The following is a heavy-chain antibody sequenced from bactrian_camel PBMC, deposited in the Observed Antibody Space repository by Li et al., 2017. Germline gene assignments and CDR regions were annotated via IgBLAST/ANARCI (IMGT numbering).Heavy chain of an antibody. V-gene: IGHV3S53*01. D-gene: IGHD6*01. Sequence: HVQLVESGGGSVQAGGSLRLSCAAASGYSAVTLCMGWFRKAPGKEREGVAVINRRGTTNYADSVKGRFTISKDNAENTLYLQMNSLKPDDTAMYYCAAAPRGWYGCTRSLVTDQYNYWGQGTQVTVS. J-gene: IGHJ4*01. CDR2: INRRGTT. CDR1: GYSAVTLC. CDR3: AAAPRGWYGCTRSLVTDQYNY.